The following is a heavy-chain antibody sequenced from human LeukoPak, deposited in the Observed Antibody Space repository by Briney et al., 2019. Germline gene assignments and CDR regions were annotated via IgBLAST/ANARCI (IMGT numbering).Heavy chain of an antibody. D-gene: IGHD3-3*01. CDR1: GFTFSDYS. J-gene: IGHJ6*02. CDR2: IGGRGDGI. V-gene: IGHV3-48*01. CDR3: ARAPDYDFWSGYLYYYYGMDV. Sequence: GGSLRLSCAASGFTFSDYSMNWVRQAPGKGLEWISYIGGRGDGISYADSVKGRFTISRDNSKNTLYLQMNSLRAEDTAVYYCARAPDYDFWSGYLYYYYGMDVWGQGTTVTVPS.